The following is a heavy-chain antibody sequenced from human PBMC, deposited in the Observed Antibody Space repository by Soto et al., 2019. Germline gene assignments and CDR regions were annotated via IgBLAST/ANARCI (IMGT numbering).Heavy chain of an antibody. Sequence: QVQLVESGGGLVEPRGSLRLSCAASGFTFSDYYMSWIRQAPGQGLEWLSYISSSGATIYYVDSVKGRFTISRDNAKKSLYLQMDSLRAEDTAVYYCARDGVLATGPIDYWGPGTLVTVSS. CDR3: ARDGVLATGPIDY. J-gene: IGHJ4*02. CDR1: GFTFSDYY. D-gene: IGHD5-12*01. CDR2: ISSSGATI. V-gene: IGHV3-11*01.